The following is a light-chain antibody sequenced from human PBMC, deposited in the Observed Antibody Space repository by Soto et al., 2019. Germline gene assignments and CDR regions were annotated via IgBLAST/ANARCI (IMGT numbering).Light chain of an antibody. CDR3: QQCTGYPFT. V-gene: IGKV1-5*03. CDR2: KAS. J-gene: IGKJ3*01. CDR1: QDIAAS. Sequence: DIEMTQSPSTLSASVGDRVDITCRASQDIAASLAWYQQQPGKAPKLLIYKASLLANGVPSRFSGNGSGTKFTLTISGLQPDDFATDVCQQCTGYPFTFGPGTTVDVK.